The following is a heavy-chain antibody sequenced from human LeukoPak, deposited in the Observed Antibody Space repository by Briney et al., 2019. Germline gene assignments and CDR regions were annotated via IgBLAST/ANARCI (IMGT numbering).Heavy chain of an antibody. CDR2: INHSGST. Sequence: SETLSLTCAVYGRSFSGYYWSWIRQPPGKGLEWIGEINHSGSTNYNPSLKSRVTISVDTSKNQFSLKLSSVTAADSAVYYCARGRGGGSSNYWGQGPLVTVSS. J-gene: IGHJ4*02. CDR3: ARGRGGGSSNY. V-gene: IGHV4-34*01. D-gene: IGHD2-15*01. CDR1: GRSFSGYY.